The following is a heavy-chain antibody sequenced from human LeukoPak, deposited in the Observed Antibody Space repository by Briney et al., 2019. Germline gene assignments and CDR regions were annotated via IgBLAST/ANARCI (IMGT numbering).Heavy chain of an antibody. CDR1: GYSFTSYW. J-gene: IGHJ4*02. CDR2: IYPGDSDI. CDR3: ARTYYYGSGSYYNPHY. V-gene: IGHV5-51*01. D-gene: IGHD3-10*01. Sequence: GESLKISCKGSGYSFTSYWIGWVRQMPGKGLEWMGIIYPGDSDIRYSPSFQGQGTISADKSINTAYLQWSSLKASDTAMYYCARTYYYGSGSYYNPHYWGQGTLVTVSS.